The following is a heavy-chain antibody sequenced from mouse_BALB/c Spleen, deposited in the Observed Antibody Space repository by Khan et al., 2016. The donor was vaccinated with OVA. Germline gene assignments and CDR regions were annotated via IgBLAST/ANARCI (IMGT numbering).Heavy chain of an antibody. D-gene: IGHD3-3*01. CDR2: LSYSGST. V-gene: IGHV3-2*02. CDR1: GYSITSDYA. CDR3: ARGRAY. Sequence: EVQLQESGPGLVKPSQSLSLTCTVTGYSITSDYAWNGSRQFPGNKLEWIAFLSYSGSTSYTPSLKSRISINRDTSKKQFFLQLNSVAGEDTATYYCARGRAYWGQGTLVTVSA. J-gene: IGHJ3*01.